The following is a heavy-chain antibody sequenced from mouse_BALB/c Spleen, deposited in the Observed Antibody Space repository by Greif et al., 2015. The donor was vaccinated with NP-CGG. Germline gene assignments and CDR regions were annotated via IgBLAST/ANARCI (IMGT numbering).Heavy chain of an antibody. V-gene: IGHV1-9*01. CDR2: ILPGSGST. J-gene: IGHJ4*01. Sequence: QVQLQQSGAELMKPGASVKISCKATGYTFSSYWIEWVKQRPGHGLEWIGEILPGSGSTNYNEKFKGKATFTADTSSSTAYMQLCSLTSEDSSVYYCARRGIFLDFEDYYAMDYWGQGTSVTVSS. CDR3: ARRGIFLDFEDYYAMDY. CDR1: GYTFSSYW.